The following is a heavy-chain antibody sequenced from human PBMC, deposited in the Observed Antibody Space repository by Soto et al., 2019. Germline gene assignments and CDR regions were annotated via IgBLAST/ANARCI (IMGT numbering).Heavy chain of an antibody. CDR3: ARRNYYYYYMDV. CDR1: GGTFSSYA. Sequence: XVKVSCKASGGTFSSYAISWVRQAPGQGLEWMGGIIPIFGTANYAQKFQGRVTITADESTSTAYMELSRLRSDDTAVYYCARRNYYYYYMDVWGKGTTVTVSS. J-gene: IGHJ6*03. CDR2: IIPIFGTA. V-gene: IGHV1-69*13.